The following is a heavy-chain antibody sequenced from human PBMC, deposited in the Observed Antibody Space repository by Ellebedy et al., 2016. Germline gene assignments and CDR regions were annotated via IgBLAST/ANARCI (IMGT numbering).Heavy chain of an antibody. Sequence: GGSLRLSCAASGFPFDDYAMHWVRRAPGKGLEWVSGISWNSGTIGYAGSVKGRFTISRDNVKNSLYLQMNSLRAEDTALYYCAKDRLSTMVRGVISTVDFDYWGQGTLVTVSS. CDR2: ISWNSGTI. V-gene: IGHV3-9*01. J-gene: IGHJ4*02. CDR1: GFPFDDYA. CDR3: AKDRLSTMVRGVISTVDFDY. D-gene: IGHD3-10*01.